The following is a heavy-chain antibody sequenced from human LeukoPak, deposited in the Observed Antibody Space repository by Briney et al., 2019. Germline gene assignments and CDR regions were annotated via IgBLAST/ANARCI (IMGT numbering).Heavy chain of an antibody. D-gene: IGHD4-17*01. CDR3: AKDSVKMVTTTANDY. Sequence: GGSLRLSCAASGFTFSGSAMHWVRQASGKGLERVGRIRSKANSYATAYAASVKGRFTISRDDSKNTAYLQMNSLKTEDTAVYYCAKDSVKMVTTTANDYWGQGTLVTVSS. V-gene: IGHV3-73*01. J-gene: IGHJ4*02. CDR2: IRSKANSYAT. CDR1: GFTFSGSA.